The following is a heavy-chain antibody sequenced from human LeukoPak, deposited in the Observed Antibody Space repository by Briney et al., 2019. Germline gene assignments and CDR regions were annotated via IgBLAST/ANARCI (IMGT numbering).Heavy chain of an antibody. Sequence: GGSLRLSCAASGFTVSSNYMSWVRQAPGKGLEWVSVIYSGGSTYYADSVKGRFTISRDNSKNTLFLQMNSLRAEDTAVYYCASLRLRGQYPFDYWGRGTLVTVSS. CDR3: ASLRLRGQYPFDY. D-gene: IGHD3-16*01. CDR1: GFTVSSNY. V-gene: IGHV3-53*01. CDR2: IYSGGST. J-gene: IGHJ4*02.